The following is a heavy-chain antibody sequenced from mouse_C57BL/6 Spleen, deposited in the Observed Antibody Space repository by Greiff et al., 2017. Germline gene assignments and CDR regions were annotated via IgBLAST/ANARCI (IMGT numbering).Heavy chain of an antibody. D-gene: IGHD1-1*02. CDR2: ILPGSGST. CDR1: GYTFTGYW. Sequence: VKLVQPGAELMKPGASVKLSCKATGYTFTGYWIQWVKQRPGHGLEWIGEILPGSGSTNYNEKFKGKATFTVDTSSNTAYMQLSSLTTEDSAIXCCTRKGVGRTFAYWGQGTLVTVSA. V-gene: IGHV1-9*01. CDR3: TRKGVGRTFAY. J-gene: IGHJ3*01.